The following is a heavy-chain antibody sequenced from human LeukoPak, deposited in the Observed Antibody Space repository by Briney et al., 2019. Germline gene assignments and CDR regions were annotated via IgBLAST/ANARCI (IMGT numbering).Heavy chain of an antibody. D-gene: IGHD3-3*01. Sequence: ASVKVSCKASGYTFTSYGISWVRQAPGQGLEWMGWISAYNGNTNYAQKLQGGVTMTTDTSTSTAYMELRSLRSDDTAVYYCARVFGANGNGAFDIWGQGTMVTVSS. CDR1: GYTFTSYG. V-gene: IGHV1-18*01. CDR3: ARVFGANGNGAFDI. J-gene: IGHJ3*02. CDR2: ISAYNGNT.